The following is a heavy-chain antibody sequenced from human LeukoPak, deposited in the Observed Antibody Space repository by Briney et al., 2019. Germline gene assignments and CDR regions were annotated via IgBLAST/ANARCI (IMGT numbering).Heavy chain of an antibody. J-gene: IGHJ4*02. CDR2: ISSSSSYI. CDR3: ASRDSSSSAFDY. Sequence: GGSLRLSCAASGFAFSSYIMNWVRQAPGKGLEWVSSISSSSSYIYYADSVKGRFTISRDNAKNSLYLQMNSLRAEDTAVYYCASRDSSSSAFDYWGQGTLVTVSS. V-gene: IGHV3-21*01. D-gene: IGHD6-6*01. CDR1: GFAFSSYI.